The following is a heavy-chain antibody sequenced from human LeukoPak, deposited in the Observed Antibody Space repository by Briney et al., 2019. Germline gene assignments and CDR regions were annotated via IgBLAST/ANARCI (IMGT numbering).Heavy chain of an antibody. CDR3: AREGASSSCPGDY. CDR2: ISSSSSYI. J-gene: IGHJ4*02. CDR1: GLSFSSYS. V-gene: IGHV3-21*01. D-gene: IGHD6-13*01. Sequence: GRSLRLSCAASGLSFSSYSMNWVRHAPGKGLEWVSSISSSSSYIYYADSVKGRFTISRDNAKNSLYLQMNSLRAEDTAVYYCAREGASSSCPGDYWGEGTLVTVSS.